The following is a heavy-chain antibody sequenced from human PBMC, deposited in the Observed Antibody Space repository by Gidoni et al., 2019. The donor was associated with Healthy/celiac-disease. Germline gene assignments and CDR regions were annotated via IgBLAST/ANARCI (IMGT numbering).Heavy chain of an antibody. CDR3: AKDIQYSYGPNYFDY. D-gene: IGHD5-18*01. V-gene: IGHV3-9*01. J-gene: IGHJ4*02. Sequence: EVQLVESGGGLVQLGRSLRLSCAASASTLGDYAMHWVRQAPGKGLEWVSGISWNSGSIGYADSVKGRFTISRDNAKNSLYLQMNSLRAEDTALYYCAKDIQYSYGPNYFDYWGQGTLVTVSS. CDR2: ISWNSGSI. CDR1: ASTLGDYA.